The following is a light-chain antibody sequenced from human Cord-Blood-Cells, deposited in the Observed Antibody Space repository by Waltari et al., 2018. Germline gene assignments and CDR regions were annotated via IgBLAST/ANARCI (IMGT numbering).Light chain of an antibody. Sequence: DIQMNQSPPTLSASVGDRVTITCRASQSISSWLAWYQQKPGKAPKLLIYKASSLESGVPSRFSGSGSGTEFTLTISSLQPDDFATYYCQQYGWTFGQGTKVEIK. J-gene: IGKJ1*01. CDR1: QSISSW. CDR3: QQYGWT. V-gene: IGKV1-5*03. CDR2: KAS.